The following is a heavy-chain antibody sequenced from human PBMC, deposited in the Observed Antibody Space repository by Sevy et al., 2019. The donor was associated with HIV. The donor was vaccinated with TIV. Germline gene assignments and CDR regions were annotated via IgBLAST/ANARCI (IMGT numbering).Heavy chain of an antibody. CDR3: AREGCSRPHDY. Sequence: GGSLRLSCAASGFAFYEYRMSWIHQAPGKGLEWVATLSFGCGKINYADSVKGRFTISRDNSKNSFYLQMDNLRVADTALYYCAREGCSRPHDYWGQGTRVTVSS. V-gene: IGHV3-23*01. CDR2: LSFGCGKI. CDR1: GFAFYEYR. D-gene: IGHD2-8*01. J-gene: IGHJ4*02.